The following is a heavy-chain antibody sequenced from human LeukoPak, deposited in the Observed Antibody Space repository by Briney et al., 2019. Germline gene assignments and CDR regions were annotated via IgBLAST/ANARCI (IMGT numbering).Heavy chain of an antibody. D-gene: IGHD1-26*01. Sequence: GGSLRLSCAASGFTFSSYGMHWVRQAPGKGLEWVAFIRYDGSNKYYADPVKGRFTISRDNSRDTLYLQTISLRAEDTAVYYCAKSAVGATLGDYWGQGTPVTVSS. J-gene: IGHJ4*02. CDR2: IRYDGSNK. CDR1: GFTFSSYG. V-gene: IGHV3-30*02. CDR3: AKSAVGATLGDY.